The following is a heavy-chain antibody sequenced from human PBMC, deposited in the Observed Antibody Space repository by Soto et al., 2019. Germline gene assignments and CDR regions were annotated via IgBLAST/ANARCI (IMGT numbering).Heavy chain of an antibody. CDR1: GYTFTSYA. CDR3: ARDHDPSVVVAAILNYFDY. V-gene: IGHV1-3*01. D-gene: IGHD2-15*01. Sequence: ASVKVSCKASGYTFTSYAMHWVRQAPGQRLEWMGWINAGNGNTKYSQKFQGRVTITRDTSASTAYMELSSLRSEDTAVYYCARDHDPSVVVAAILNYFDYWGQGTLVTVSS. CDR2: INAGNGNT. J-gene: IGHJ4*02.